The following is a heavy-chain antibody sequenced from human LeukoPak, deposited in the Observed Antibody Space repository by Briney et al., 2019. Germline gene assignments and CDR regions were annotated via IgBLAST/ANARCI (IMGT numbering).Heavy chain of an antibody. J-gene: IGHJ4*02. V-gene: IGHV1-2*02. CDR3: ARSDIVVVPAAISPSLPDDY. CDR1: GYTFTGYY. CDR2: INPNSGGT. D-gene: IGHD2-2*02. Sequence: ASVKVSCKASGYTFTGYYMHWVRQAPGQGLEWMGWINPNSGGTNYAQKFQGRVTMTRDTSISTAYMELSRLRSDDTAVYYCARSDIVVVPAAISPSLPDDYCGQGTQVTVSS.